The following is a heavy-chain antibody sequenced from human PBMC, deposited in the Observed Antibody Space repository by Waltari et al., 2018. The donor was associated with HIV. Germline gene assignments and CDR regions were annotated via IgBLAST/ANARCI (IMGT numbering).Heavy chain of an antibody. Sequence: EVQLEESGGGLVQPGGSLRLSCAVSGFTFRSYWMSWVRQAPGKGGEWVANIKQDGREKHYVDSVKGRFTISRDNAKKSLYLQRNSLRAEDTAVYYCARMGLMVYAIGAFDIWGQGTMVTVSS. J-gene: IGHJ3*02. D-gene: IGHD2-8*01. V-gene: IGHV3-7*01. CDR2: IKQDGREK. CDR3: ARMGLMVYAIGAFDI. CDR1: GFTFRSYW.